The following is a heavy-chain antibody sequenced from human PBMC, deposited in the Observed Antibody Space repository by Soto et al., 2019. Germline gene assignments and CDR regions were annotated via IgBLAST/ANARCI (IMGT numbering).Heavy chain of an antibody. CDR1: GGTFSSYA. CDR2: IIPIFGTA. Sequence: SVKVSCKASGGTFSSYAISWVRQAPGQGLEWMGGIIPIFGTANYAQKFQGRVTITADKSTSTAYMELSSLRSEDTAVYYCASSPYYYDSSGYYFFFDYWGRGTLVTVSS. CDR3: ASSPYYYDSSGYYFFFDY. V-gene: IGHV1-69*06. J-gene: IGHJ4*02. D-gene: IGHD3-22*01.